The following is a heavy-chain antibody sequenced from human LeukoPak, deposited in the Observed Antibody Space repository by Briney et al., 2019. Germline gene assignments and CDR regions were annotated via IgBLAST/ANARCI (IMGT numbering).Heavy chain of an antibody. D-gene: IGHD6-25*01. V-gene: IGHV1-2*02. CDR2: INPNSGGT. CDR3: AGVSRRSYSSAFDY. CDR1: GYTFTSYG. Sequence: ASVKVSCKASGYTFTSYGISWVRQAPGQGLEWMGWINPNSGGTNYAQKFQGRVTMTRDTSISTAYMELSRLRSDDTAVYYCAGVSRRSYSSAFDYWGQGTLVTVSS. J-gene: IGHJ4*02.